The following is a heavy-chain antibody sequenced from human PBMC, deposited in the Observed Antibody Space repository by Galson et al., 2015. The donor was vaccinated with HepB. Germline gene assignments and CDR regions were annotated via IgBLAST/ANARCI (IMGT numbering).Heavy chain of an antibody. CDR1: GFTFSSYA. J-gene: IGHJ3*02. D-gene: IGHD4-17*01. Sequence: SLRLSCAASGFTFSSYAMHWVRQAPGKGLEWVAVISYDGSNKYYADSVKGRFTISRDNSKNTLYLQMNSLRAEDTAVYYCARDPGYDYGDYGGAFDIWGQGTKVTVSS. V-gene: IGHV3-30-3*01. CDR3: ARDPGYDYGDYGGAFDI. CDR2: ISYDGSNK.